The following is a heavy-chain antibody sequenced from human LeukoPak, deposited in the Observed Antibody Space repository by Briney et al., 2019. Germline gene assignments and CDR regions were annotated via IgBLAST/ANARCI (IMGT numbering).Heavy chain of an antibody. D-gene: IGHD2-21*02. J-gene: IGHJ4*02. V-gene: IGHV3-64*01. CDR2: ISSNGGST. CDR3: ARDWSGAYCGGDCYTYFDY. Sequence: GGSLRLSCAASGFTFSSYAMHWVRQAPGKGLEYVSAISSNGGSTYYANSVKGRFTISRDNSKNTLYLQMGSLRAEDMAVYYCARDWSGAYCGGDCYTYFDYWGQGTLVTVSS. CDR1: GFTFSSYA.